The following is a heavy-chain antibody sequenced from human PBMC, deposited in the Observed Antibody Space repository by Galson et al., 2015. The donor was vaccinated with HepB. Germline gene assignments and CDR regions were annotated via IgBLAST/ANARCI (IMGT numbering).Heavy chain of an antibody. D-gene: IGHD6-13*01. J-gene: IGHJ4*02. CDR3: AREIAAAGDYYFDY. V-gene: IGHV6-1*01. Sequence: CAISGDSVSSNSAAWNWIRQSPSRGLEWLGRTYYRSKWYNDYAVSVKSRITINPDTSKNQFSLQLNSVTPEDTAVYYCAREIAAAGDYYFDYWGQGTLVTVSS. CDR2: TYYRSKWYN. CDR1: GDSVSSNSAA.